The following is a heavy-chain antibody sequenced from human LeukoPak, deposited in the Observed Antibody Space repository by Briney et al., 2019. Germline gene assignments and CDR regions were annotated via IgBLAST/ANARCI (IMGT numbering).Heavy chain of an antibody. J-gene: IGHJ5*02. Sequence: SGPTLVKPTQTLTLTCTFSGFSLTTSGVGVGWIRQPPGKALEWLALIYWDDDKRYSPSLKSRLTITKDTSRNQVVLTMTNMDPVDTATYYCAHNRITSSGSSETSWFDPWGQGTLVTVSS. CDR2: IYWDDDK. V-gene: IGHV2-5*02. CDR3: AHNRITSSGSSETSWFDP. D-gene: IGHD6-6*01. CDR1: GFSLTTSGVG.